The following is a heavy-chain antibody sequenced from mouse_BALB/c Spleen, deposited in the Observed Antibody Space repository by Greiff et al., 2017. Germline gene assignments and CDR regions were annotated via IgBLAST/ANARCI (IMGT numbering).Heavy chain of an antibody. CDR2: ISYSGST. CDR1: GDSITSGY. CDR3: AKDLTGTSWFAY. V-gene: IGHV3-8*02. Sequence: VQLKESGPSLVKPSQTLSLTCSVTGDSITSGYWNWIRKFPGNKLEYMGYISYSGSTYYNPSLKSRISITRDTSKNQYYLQLNSVTTEDTATYYCAKDLTGTSWFAYWGQGTLVTVSA. D-gene: IGHD4-1*01. J-gene: IGHJ3*01.